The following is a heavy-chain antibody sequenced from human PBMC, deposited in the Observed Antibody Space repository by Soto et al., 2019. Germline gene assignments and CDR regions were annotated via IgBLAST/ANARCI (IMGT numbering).Heavy chain of an antibody. V-gene: IGHV3-11*01. Sequence: QVQLVESGGGLVKPGGSLRVSCAASGFTFSDYYMNWIRQAPGKGLEWVSYISGSGSTIYYADSVKGRFTISRDNAKHSLELQMNSVRAEDTAVYYCARGGGISIVGYYYFDYWGQGTLVTVSS. CDR3: ARGGGISIVGYYYFDY. CDR2: ISGSGSTI. D-gene: IGHD3-3*02. J-gene: IGHJ4*02. CDR1: GFTFSDYY.